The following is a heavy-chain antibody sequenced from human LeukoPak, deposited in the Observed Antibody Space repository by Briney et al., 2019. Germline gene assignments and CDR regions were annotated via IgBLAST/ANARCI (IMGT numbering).Heavy chain of an antibody. CDR3: TMIQGWGSGSYYVDY. Sequence: GGSLRLSCAASGFSFGDHWMSWVRQAPGKGPEWVGRIKSNAAGATTDYAAPVKGRFTISRDDSRHTLYLQMNSLKTEDTAVYYCTMIQGWGSGSYYVDYWGQGTVVTVSS. V-gene: IGHV3-15*01. D-gene: IGHD3-10*01. CDR1: GFSFGDHW. CDR2: IKSNAAGATT. J-gene: IGHJ4*02.